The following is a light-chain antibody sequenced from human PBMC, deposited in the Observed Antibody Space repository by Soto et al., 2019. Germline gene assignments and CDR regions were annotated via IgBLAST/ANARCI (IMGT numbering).Light chain of an antibody. V-gene: IGLV2-14*01. CDR2: DVS. Sequence: QSALTQPASVSGSPGQSITISCTGISSDVGGYKYVSWYQQHPGKAPKLMIYDVSDRPSGVSNRFSGSTSGNTASLTISGLQAEDAADYYCSSYTSSTTLYVFGPGTKVTVL. CDR3: SSYTSSTTLYV. CDR1: SSDVGGYKY. J-gene: IGLJ1*01.